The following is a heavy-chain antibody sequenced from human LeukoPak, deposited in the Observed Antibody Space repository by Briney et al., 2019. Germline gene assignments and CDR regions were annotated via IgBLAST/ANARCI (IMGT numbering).Heavy chain of an antibody. Sequence: GGSLRLSCAASGFPFSSYDMHWVRQAPGKGLEWVTVISYDGSNKYYADSVKGRFTISRDSSKNTLYLQMNSLRAEDTALYYRAKDRRIGDRGRGWNDRYFDSWGQGALVTVSS. CDR1: GFPFSSYD. V-gene: IGHV3-30*18. CDR2: ISYDGSNK. J-gene: IGHJ4*02. CDR3: AKDRRIGDRGRGWNDRYFDS. D-gene: IGHD1-1*01.